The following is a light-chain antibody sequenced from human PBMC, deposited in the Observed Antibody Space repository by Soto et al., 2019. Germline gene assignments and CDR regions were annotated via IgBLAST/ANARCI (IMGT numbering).Light chain of an antibody. CDR2: AAS. J-gene: IGKJ1*01. CDR3: QQSYNTPRT. V-gene: IGKV1-39*01. CDR1: RTISSY. Sequence: DIQMTQSPSSLSASVGERVSMTRRASRTISSYLNWYQQKPGEAPKLLIYAASDLHSGVPSRFSGSGSGTDFTLTITNLQPEDFATYYCQQSYNTPRTFGQGTKVEVK.